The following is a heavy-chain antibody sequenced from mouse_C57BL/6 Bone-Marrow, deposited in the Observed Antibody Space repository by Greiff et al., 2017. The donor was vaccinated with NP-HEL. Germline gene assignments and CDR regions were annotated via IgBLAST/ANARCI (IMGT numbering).Heavy chain of an antibody. Sequence: VQLQQSGAELVRPGTSVKVSCKASGYAFTNYLIEWVKQRPGQGLEWIGVINPGSGGTNYNEKFKGKATLTADTSSSTAYMQLSSLTSEDSAVYFGARGGIYYDYAWFAYWGQGTLVTVSA. CDR3: ARGGIYYDYAWFAY. V-gene: IGHV1-54*01. D-gene: IGHD2-4*01. CDR1: GYAFTNYL. CDR2: INPGSGGT. J-gene: IGHJ3*01.